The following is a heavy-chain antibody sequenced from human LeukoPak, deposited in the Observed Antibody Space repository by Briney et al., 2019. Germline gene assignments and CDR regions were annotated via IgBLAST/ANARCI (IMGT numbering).Heavy chain of an antibody. CDR3: ARQTYYYDSSGLNVFDY. D-gene: IGHD3-22*01. J-gene: IGHJ4*02. Sequence: SETLSLTCAVSGGSISSGGYSWSWIRQPPGKGLEWIGYIYHSGSTYYNPSLKSRVTISVDTSKNQFSLKLSSVTAADTAVYYCARQTYYYDSSGLNVFDYWGQGTLVTVSS. CDR2: IYHSGST. CDR1: GGSISSGGYS. V-gene: IGHV4-30-2*03.